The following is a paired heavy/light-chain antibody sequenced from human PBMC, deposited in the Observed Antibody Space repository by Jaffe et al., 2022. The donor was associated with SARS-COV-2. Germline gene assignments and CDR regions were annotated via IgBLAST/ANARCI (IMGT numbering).Light chain of an antibody. J-gene: IGKJ1*01. CDR3: QQYDNWPQT. V-gene: IGKV3-15*01. CDR2: GAS. Sequence: EIVMTQSPATLSVSPGESATLSCRASQSVGSGLAWYQHKPGQAPRLLFYGASTRATGIPARFSGSGSGAEFTLTITSLQSEDFAVYYCQQYDNWPQTFGQGTKVEIK. CDR1: QSVGSG.
Heavy chain of an antibody. CDR1: GDTFSIYA. D-gene: IGHD3-10*01. CDR2: INTGNGDI. J-gene: IGHJ6*03. CDR3: ARDAFAGSGNGFNYNYYMDV. Sequence: QVQLVQSGAEVKKPGASVKVSCKASGDTFSIYAIHWLRQAPGQRLEWMGWINTGNGDIKYLEKFWGRLTITRDTSASTAYMDLSSLRSEDTALYYCARDAFAGSGNGFNYNYYMDVWGRGTTVTVSS. V-gene: IGHV1-3*04.